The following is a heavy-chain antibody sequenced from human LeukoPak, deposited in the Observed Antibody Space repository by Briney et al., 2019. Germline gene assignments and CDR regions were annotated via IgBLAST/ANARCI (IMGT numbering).Heavy chain of an antibody. CDR2: ISSSTNTI. D-gene: IGHD6-19*01. V-gene: IGHV3-48*02. CDR3: ARGRVAVAGTTPFDY. J-gene: IGHJ4*02. CDR1: GFXFSTYS. Sequence: GTSLRLSCAASGFXFSTYSMNWVRQAPGKGLEWVSYISSSTNTIYYADSVKGRFTISRDNAKNSLYLQMNSLRDDDTALYYCARGRVAVAGTTPFDYWGQGTLVTVSS.